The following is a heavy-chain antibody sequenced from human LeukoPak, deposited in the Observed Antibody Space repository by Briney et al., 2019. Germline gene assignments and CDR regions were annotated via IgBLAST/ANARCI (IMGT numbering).Heavy chain of an antibody. V-gene: IGHV6-1*01. CDR2: TYYRSKWYN. Sequence: SQTLSLTCAISGDSVSSNSAAWNWIRQSPSRGLEWLGRTYYRSKWYNDYAVSVKSRITINPDTSKNQFSLQMKSVTPEDTAVYYCARKGVTTLNHYYYYYGMDVWGQGTTVTVSS. D-gene: IGHD5-12*01. CDR3: ARKGVTTLNHYYYYYGMDV. J-gene: IGHJ6*02. CDR1: GDSVSSNSAA.